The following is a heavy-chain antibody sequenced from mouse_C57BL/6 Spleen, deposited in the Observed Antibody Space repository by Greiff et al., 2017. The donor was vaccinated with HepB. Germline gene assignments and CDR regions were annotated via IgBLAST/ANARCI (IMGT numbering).Heavy chain of an antibody. CDR3: ASSTTVVDDAMDY. J-gene: IGHJ4*01. CDR1: GFSLTSYG. Sequence: VQVVESGPGLVQPSQSLSITCTVSGFSLTSYGVHWVRQSPGKGLEWLGVIWSGGSTDYNAAFISRLSISKDNSKSQVFFKMNSLQADDTAIYYCASSTTVVDDAMDYWGQGTSVTVSS. D-gene: IGHD1-1*01. V-gene: IGHV2-2*01. CDR2: IWSGGST.